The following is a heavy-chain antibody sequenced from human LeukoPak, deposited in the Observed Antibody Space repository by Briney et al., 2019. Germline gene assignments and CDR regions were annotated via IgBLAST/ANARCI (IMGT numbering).Heavy chain of an antibody. Sequence: ASVKVSCKASGGTFSSYAISWVRQAPGQGLEWMGGIIPIFGTANYAQKFQGRVTIAADKSTSTAYMELSSLRSEDTAVYYCARGIQLWLNLLDYWGREPWSPSPQ. D-gene: IGHD5-18*01. V-gene: IGHV1-69*06. CDR1: GGTFSSYA. CDR2: IIPIFGTA. J-gene: IGHJ4*02. CDR3: ARGIQLWLNLLDY.